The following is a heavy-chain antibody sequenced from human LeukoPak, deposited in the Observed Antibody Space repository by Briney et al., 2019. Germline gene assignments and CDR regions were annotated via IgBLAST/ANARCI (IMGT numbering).Heavy chain of an antibody. Sequence: SETLSLTCTVSGGSISSSSYYWGWIRQPPGKGLEWIGSIYYSGNTYYNPSLKSRVTISVDTSKNQFSPKLSSVTAADTAVYYCARQTLGYSYGYDYWGQGTLVTVSS. D-gene: IGHD5-18*01. CDR1: GGSISSSSYY. V-gene: IGHV4-39*01. CDR3: ARQTLGYSYGYDY. CDR2: IYYSGNT. J-gene: IGHJ4*02.